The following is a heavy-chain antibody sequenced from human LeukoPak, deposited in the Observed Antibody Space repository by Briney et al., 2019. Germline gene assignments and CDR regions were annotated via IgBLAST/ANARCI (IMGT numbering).Heavy chain of an antibody. CDR1: GGSISSSSSIC. CDR3: ASLWPYQLSAFDI. D-gene: IGHD2-2*01. CDR2: INHSGST. V-gene: IGHV4-4*02. Sequence: SETLSLTCAVSGGSISSSSSICWTWVRQPPGKGLEWIGEINHSGSTNYNPSLKSRVTISVDTSKNQFSLKLSSVTAADTAVYYCASLWPYQLSAFDIWGQGTMVTVSS. J-gene: IGHJ3*02.